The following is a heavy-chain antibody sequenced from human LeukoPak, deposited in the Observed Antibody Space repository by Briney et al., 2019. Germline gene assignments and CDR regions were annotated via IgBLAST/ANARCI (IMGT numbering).Heavy chain of an antibody. J-gene: IGHJ4*02. CDR2: INHSGST. V-gene: IGHV4-34*01. CDR3: ARRRIGYYGSGSYRIRYYFDY. CDR1: GGSFSGYY. D-gene: IGHD3-10*01. Sequence: PSETLSLTCAVYGGSFSGYYWSWIRQPPGKGLEWIGEINHSGSTNYNPSLKSRVTISVDTSKIQFSLKLSSVTAADTAVYYCARRRIGYYGSGSYRIRYYFDYWGQGTLVTVSS.